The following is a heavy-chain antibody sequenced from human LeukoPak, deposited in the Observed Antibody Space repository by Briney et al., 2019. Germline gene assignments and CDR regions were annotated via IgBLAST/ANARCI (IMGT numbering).Heavy chain of an antibody. CDR3: ARESASGRPLDY. CDR1: GAPISSYF. D-gene: IGHD3-10*01. J-gene: IGHJ4*02. V-gene: IGHV4-4*07. Sequence: SETLSLTCTVSGAPISSYFWSWIRQPAGKGLEWIGRISASGTTNYSPSLQNRLTMSVDTSKNHFSLNLTSVTAADTAVYYCARESASGRPLDYWGQGILVTVSS. CDR2: ISASGTT.